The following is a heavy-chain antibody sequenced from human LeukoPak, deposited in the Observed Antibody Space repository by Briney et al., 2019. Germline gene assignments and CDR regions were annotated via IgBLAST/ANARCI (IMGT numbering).Heavy chain of an antibody. CDR3: ARGDKLRFLEFYYYYMDV. CDR2: INPSGGST. V-gene: IGHV1-46*03. J-gene: IGHJ6*03. CDR1: GYTFTSYY. D-gene: IGHD3-3*01. Sequence: GASVKVSCKASGYTFTSYYMHWMRQAPGQGLEWMGIINPSGGSTSYAQKFQGRVTMTRDTSTSTVYMELSSLRSEDTAVYYCARGDKLRFLEFYYYYMDVWGKGTTVTVSS.